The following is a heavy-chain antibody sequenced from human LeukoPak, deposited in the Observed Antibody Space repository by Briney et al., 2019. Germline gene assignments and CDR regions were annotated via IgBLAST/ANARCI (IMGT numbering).Heavy chain of an antibody. CDR3: AKAPVTSCRGAYCYPFDS. CDR1: GFTFSAYA. CDR2: ISTNGGST. J-gene: IGHJ4*02. V-gene: IGHV3-64*02. Sequence: PGGSLRLSCAASGFTFSAYAMHWVRQAPGKGLEYVSGISTNGGSTFYADSVKGRFTISRDNSKNTLHLQMGSLRAEDAAVYFCAKAPVTSCRGAYCYPFDSWGQGTLVTVSS. D-gene: IGHD2-21*01.